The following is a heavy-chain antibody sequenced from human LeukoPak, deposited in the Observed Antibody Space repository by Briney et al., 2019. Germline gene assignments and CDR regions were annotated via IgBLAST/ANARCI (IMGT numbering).Heavy chain of an antibody. J-gene: IGHJ4*02. Sequence: PSETLSLTCAVYGGSFSGYYWSWIRQPPGKGLEWIGEINHGGSTNYNPSLKSRVTISVDTSKNQFSLKLSSVTAADTAVYYCARNYNWRFFDYWGQGTLVTVSS. D-gene: IGHD1-20*01. V-gene: IGHV4-34*01. CDR1: GGSFSGYY. CDR2: INHGGST. CDR3: ARNYNWRFFDY.